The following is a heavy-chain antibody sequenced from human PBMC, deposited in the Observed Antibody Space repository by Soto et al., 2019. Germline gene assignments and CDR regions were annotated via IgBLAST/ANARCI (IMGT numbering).Heavy chain of an antibody. V-gene: IGHV3-23*01. CDR3: AKAPKTWPSYFDP. J-gene: IGHJ4*02. CDR1: GFTFSNYA. CDR2: VSGSGGTT. Sequence: GGSLRLSCAASGFTFSNYAVSWVRQAPGKGLEWVSAVSGSGGTTYYADSVKGRFTISRDNSKNTMYLQVNSLRAEDTAIYYWAKAPKTWPSYFDPGGKEALFT.